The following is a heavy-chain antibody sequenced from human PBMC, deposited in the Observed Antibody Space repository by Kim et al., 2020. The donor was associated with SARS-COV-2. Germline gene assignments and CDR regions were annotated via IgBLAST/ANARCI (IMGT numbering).Heavy chain of an antibody. J-gene: IGHJ5*02. Sequence: SVKVSCKASGGTFSSYAISWVRQAPGQGLEWMGGIIPIFGTANYAQKFQGRVTITADESTSTAYMELSSLRSEDTAVYYCARTGVVAARLSWFDPWGQGTLVTVSS. CDR3: ARTGVVAARLSWFDP. CDR2: IIPIFGTA. D-gene: IGHD2-15*01. V-gene: IGHV1-69*13. CDR1: GGTFSSYA.